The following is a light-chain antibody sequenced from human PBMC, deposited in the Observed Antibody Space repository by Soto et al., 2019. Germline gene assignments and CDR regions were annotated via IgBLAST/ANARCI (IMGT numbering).Light chain of an antibody. CDR1: QSVSSN. V-gene: IGKV3D-15*01. CDR3: QHYNNWPPYT. Sequence: EIVMTQSPATLSLSPGERATLSCRASQSVSSNLAWYQQKPGQAPRLLIYGASTRATGVPARFSGSGSETDFTLTISNLQSEDCAVYYCQHYNNWPPYTFGQGTKVDIK. J-gene: IGKJ2*01. CDR2: GAS.